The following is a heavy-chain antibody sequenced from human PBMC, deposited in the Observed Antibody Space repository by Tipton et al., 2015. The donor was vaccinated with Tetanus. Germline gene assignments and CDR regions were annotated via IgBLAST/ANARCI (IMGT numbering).Heavy chain of an antibody. D-gene: IGHD1-14*01. CDR3: ARGTGDY. CDR1: GGSISSDGAY. Sequence: TLSLTCTVSGGSISSDGAYWSWIRQHPGEGLEWIGYISNSGSTYYNPSLKSRVTISVDTSKNQFSLKLSSVTAADTAVYYCARGTGDYWGQGTLVPASS. J-gene: IGHJ4*02. CDR2: ISNSGST. V-gene: IGHV4-31*03.